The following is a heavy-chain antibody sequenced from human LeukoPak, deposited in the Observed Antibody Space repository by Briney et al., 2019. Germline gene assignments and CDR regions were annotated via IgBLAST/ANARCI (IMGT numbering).Heavy chain of an antibody. CDR1: GDSISNYY. J-gene: IGHJ4*02. V-gene: IGHV4-4*07. CDR3: ATGRGSYYDFWSGYYDY. Sequence: SETLSLTCTVSGDSISNYYWSWIRQPAGKGLEWIGRIYTSGSTNYNPSLKSRVTISVDTSKNQFSLKLSSVTAADTAVYYCATGRGSYYDFWSGYYDYWGQGTLVTVSS. D-gene: IGHD3-3*01. CDR2: IYTSGST.